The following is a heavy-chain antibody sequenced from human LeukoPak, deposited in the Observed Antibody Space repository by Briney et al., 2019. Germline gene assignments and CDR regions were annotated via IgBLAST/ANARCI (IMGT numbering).Heavy chain of an antibody. CDR2: ISSSSSTI. CDR3: ARVGSSSWYKYYYYMDV. CDR1: GFTFSSYG. V-gene: IGHV3-48*01. D-gene: IGHD6-13*01. J-gene: IGHJ6*03. Sequence: PGGSLRLSCAASGFTFSSYGMHWVRQAPGKGLEWVSYISSSSSTIYYADSVKGRFTISRDNAKNSLYLQMNSLRAVDTAVYYCARVGSSSWYKYYYYMDVWGKGTTVTISS.